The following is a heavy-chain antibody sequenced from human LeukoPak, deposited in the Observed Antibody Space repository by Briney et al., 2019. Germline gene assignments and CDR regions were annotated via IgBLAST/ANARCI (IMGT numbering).Heavy chain of an antibody. CDR2: IKQDGSEK. D-gene: IGHD4-17*01. Sequence: AGGSLRLSCAASGFTFSDYWMSWVRQAPGKGLEWVANIKQDGSEKYYVDSVKGRVTISRDNAKNSLYLQMNSLRAEDTAVYHCARPAYGDYSWFDPWGQGTLVTVSS. CDR1: GFTFSDYW. J-gene: IGHJ5*02. V-gene: IGHV3-7*01. CDR3: ARPAYGDYSWFDP.